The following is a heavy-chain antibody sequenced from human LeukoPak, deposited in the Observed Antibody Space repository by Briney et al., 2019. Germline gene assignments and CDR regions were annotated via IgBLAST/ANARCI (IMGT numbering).Heavy chain of an antibody. V-gene: IGHV3-30*18. Sequence: PGGSLRLSCAASGFTFNNYGMHWVRQAPGKGLEWVAVISYDGPNKYYADSVKGRVTISRDNSKNTLYLQMNSLRAEDTAIYYCGKRLSQIAVAGSLDAFDIWGQGTMVTVSS. D-gene: IGHD6-19*01. CDR2: ISYDGPNK. J-gene: IGHJ3*02. CDR1: GFTFNNYG. CDR3: GKRLSQIAVAGSLDAFDI.